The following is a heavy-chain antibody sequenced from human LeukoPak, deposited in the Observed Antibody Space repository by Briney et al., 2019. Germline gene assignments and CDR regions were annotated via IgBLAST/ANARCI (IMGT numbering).Heavy chain of an antibody. CDR3: ARVYYYGSGSYYNPLDY. V-gene: IGHV1-2*02. CDR2: INPNSGGT. J-gene: IGHJ4*02. CDR1: GYTFTGYY. D-gene: IGHD3-10*01. Sequence: GASVKVSCKASGYTFTGYYMHWVRQAPGQGLEWMGWINPNSGGTNYAQKFQGRVTITRDTSISTAYMELSRLRSDDTAVYYCARVYYYGSGSYYNPLDYWGQGTLVTVSS.